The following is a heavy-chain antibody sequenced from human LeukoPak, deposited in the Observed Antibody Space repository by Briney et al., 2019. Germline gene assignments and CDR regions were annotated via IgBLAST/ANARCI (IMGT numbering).Heavy chain of an antibody. CDR2: IRYDGSNK. V-gene: IGHV3-30*02. J-gene: IGHJ4*02. CDR3: AKDRRGGLGVSSGWYYFDY. Sequence: GGSLRLSCAASGFTFSSYGMHWVRQAPGKGLEWMAFIRYDGSNKYYADSVKGRFTISRDNSKNTLYLQMNSLRAEDTAVYYCAKDRRGGLGVSSGWYYFDYWGQGTLVTVSS. D-gene: IGHD6-19*01. CDR1: GFTFSSYG.